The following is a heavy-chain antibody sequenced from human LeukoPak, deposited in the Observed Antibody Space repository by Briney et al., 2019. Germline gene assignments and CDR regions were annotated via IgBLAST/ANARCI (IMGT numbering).Heavy chain of an antibody. CDR1: GFTFTNYA. D-gene: IGHD1-14*01. CDR2: IGATSGTT. J-gene: IGHJ4*02. CDR3: AKAGNNVWNHHFDY. V-gene: IGHV3-23*01. Sequence: GGSLRLSCAASGFTFTNYAMSWVRQAPGRGLEWVSDIGATSGTTHYADSVKGRFTIARDNPRNTLYLQMSSLRAEDTAVYYCAKAGNNVWNHHFDYWGQGTLVTVSS.